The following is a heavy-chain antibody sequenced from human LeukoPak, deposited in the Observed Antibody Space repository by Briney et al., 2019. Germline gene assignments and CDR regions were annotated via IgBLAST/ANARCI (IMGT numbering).Heavy chain of an antibody. CDR2: IYYSGST. CDR1: GGSISSYY. CDR3: ARGREGYFDL. J-gene: IGHJ2*01. Sequence: SETLSLTCTVSGGSISSYYWSWIRQPPGKGLEWIGYIYYSGSTNYNPSLKRRVSISVVTSKNQFSLKLSSVTAADTAVYYCARGREGYFDLWGRGTRVTVSS. V-gene: IGHV4-59*12.